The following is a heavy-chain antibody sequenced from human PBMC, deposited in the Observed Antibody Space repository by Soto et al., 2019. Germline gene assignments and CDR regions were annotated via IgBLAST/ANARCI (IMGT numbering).Heavy chain of an antibody. CDR1: GGSFSGYY. CDR3: ARGRPVDIAAAAYYFDY. Sequence: SETLSLTCAVYGGSFSGYYWSWIRQPPGKGLEWIGEINHSGSTNYNPSLKSRVTISVDTSKNQFSLKLSSVTAADTAVYYCARGRPVDIAAAAYYFDYWGQGTLVTVSS. CDR2: INHSGST. J-gene: IGHJ4*02. D-gene: IGHD6-13*01. V-gene: IGHV4-34*01.